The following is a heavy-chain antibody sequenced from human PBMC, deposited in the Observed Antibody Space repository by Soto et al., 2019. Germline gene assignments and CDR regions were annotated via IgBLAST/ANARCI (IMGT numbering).Heavy chain of an antibody. V-gene: IGHV3-33*01. CDR1: GFTFSSYG. CDR3: ARERRYSITMVRGGPNYGMDV. CDR2: IWYDGSNK. D-gene: IGHD3-10*01. J-gene: IGHJ6*02. Sequence: QVQLVESGGGVVQPGRSLRLSCAASGFTFSSYGMHWVRQAPGKGLEWVAVIWYDGSNKYYADSVKGRFTISRDNSKNTLYLQMNSLRAEDTAVYYCARERRYSITMVRGGPNYGMDVWGQGTTVTVSS.